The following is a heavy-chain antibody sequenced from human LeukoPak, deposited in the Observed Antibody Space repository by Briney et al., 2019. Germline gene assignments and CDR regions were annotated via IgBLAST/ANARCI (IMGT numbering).Heavy chain of an antibody. D-gene: IGHD5-18*01. V-gene: IGHV1-2*02. CDR3: ARGPHSYGYVGSFDI. Sequence: ASVKVSCKASGYTFTSYYMHWVRQAPGQGLEWMGWINPNSGGTYYAQKFQGRVTMSRDTSMSTVYMELSRLRSEDTAVYYCARGPHSYGYVGSFDIWGQGTMVTVSS. CDR2: INPNSGGT. J-gene: IGHJ3*02. CDR1: GYTFTSYY.